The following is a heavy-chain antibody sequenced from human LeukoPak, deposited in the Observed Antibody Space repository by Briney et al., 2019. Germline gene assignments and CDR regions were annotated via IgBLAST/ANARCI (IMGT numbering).Heavy chain of an antibody. CDR3: ARFYCSSTSCSGAFDI. V-gene: IGHV1-2*06. J-gene: IGHJ3*02. D-gene: IGHD2-2*01. CDR2: INPNSGGT. CDR1: GCTFTGYY. Sequence: ASVKVSCKASGCTFTGYYMHWVRQAPGQGLEWMGRINPNSGGTNYAQKFQGRVTMTRDTSISTAYMELSRLRSDDTAVYYCARFYCSSTSCSGAFDIWGQGTMVTVSS.